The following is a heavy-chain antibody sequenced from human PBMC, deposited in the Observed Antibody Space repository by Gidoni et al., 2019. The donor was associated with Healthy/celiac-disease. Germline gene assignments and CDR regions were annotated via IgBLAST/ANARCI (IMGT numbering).Heavy chain of an antibody. CDR3: ARDRGGNVFDP. CDR1: VFTFSSYW. Sequence: EVQLVESGGGLVQPGGSLRLSCAASVFTFSSYWMSWVRQAPGKGLEWVANIKQDGSEKYYVDSVKGRFTISRDNAKNSLYLQMNSLRAEDTAVYYCARDRGGNVFDPWGQGTLVTVSS. CDR2: IKQDGSEK. J-gene: IGHJ5*02. D-gene: IGHD2-15*01. V-gene: IGHV3-7*04.